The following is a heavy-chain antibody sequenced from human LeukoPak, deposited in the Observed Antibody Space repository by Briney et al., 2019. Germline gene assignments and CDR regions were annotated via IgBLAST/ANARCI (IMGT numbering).Heavy chain of an antibody. CDR2: ISASGGTT. V-gene: IGHV3-23*01. CDR1: GITLSSHA. D-gene: IGHD2/OR15-2a*01. Sequence: PGGSLRLSCVASGITLSSHAMTWVRQGPGKGLDWVSGISASGGTTYYAESVKGRFTISRDNSKNTLYLQMNSLRAEDTAVYYCAKLGGLIVTVPFAMGVWGQGTTVTVSS. J-gene: IGHJ6*02. CDR3: AKLGGLIVTVPFAMGV.